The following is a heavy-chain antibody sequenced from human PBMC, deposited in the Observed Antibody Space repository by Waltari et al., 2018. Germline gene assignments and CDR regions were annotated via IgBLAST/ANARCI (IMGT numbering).Heavy chain of an antibody. V-gene: IGHV4-38-2*02. Sequence: QVQLQESGPGLVTPSETLSLTCTVSGYPISSGYYWGWIRQPPGKGLEWIGSIYHSGSTYYNPSLKSRVTISVDTSKNQFSLKLSSVTAADTAVYYCARLEGYWGQGTLVTVSS. D-gene: IGHD1-1*01. CDR1: GYPISSGYY. CDR3: ARLEGY. CDR2: IYHSGST. J-gene: IGHJ4*02.